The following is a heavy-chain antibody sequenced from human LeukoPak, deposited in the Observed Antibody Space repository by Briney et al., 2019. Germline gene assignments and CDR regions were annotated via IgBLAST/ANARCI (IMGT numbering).Heavy chain of an antibody. CDR2: IYYSGST. J-gene: IGHJ6*03. Sequence: SETLSLTCTVSGGSISSYYWSWIRQPPGKGLEWIGYIYYSGSTNYNPSLKSRVTISVDTSKNHFSLKLSSVTAADTAVYYCARTVDTAMGFYYYYMDVWGKGTTVTVSS. CDR3: ARTVDTAMGFYYYYMDV. V-gene: IGHV4-59*08. CDR1: GGSISSYY. D-gene: IGHD5-18*01.